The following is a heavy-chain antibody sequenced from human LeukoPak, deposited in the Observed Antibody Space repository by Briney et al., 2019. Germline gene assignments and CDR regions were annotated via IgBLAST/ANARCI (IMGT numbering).Heavy chain of an antibody. CDR1: GFTFSSYG. CDR2: ISYDGSNK. CDR3: AKDAPYDSSGHR. J-gene: IGHJ4*02. V-gene: IGHV3-30*18. Sequence: GGSLRLSCAASGFTFSSYGMHWVRQAPGKGLEWVAVISYDGSNKYYADSVKGRFTISRDNSKNTLYLQMNSLRAEDTAVYYCAKDAPYDSSGHRWGQGTLVTVSS. D-gene: IGHD3-22*01.